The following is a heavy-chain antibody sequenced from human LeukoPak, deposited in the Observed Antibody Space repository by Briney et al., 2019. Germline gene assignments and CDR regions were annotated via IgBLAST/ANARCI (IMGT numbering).Heavy chain of an antibody. J-gene: IGHJ5*02. D-gene: IGHD3-3*01. CDR2: INHSGST. CDR1: GGSFSGYY. V-gene: IGHV4-34*01. CDR3: ARDGITIFGVVIIRGFDP. Sequence: SETLSLTCAVYGGSFSGYYWSWIRQPPGKGLEWIGEINHSGSTNYNPSLKSRVTISVDTSKNQFSLKLSSATAADTAVYYCARDGITIFGVVIIRGFDPWGQGTPVTLSS.